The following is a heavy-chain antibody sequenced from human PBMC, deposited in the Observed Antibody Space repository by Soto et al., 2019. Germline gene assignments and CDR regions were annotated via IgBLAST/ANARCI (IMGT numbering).Heavy chain of an antibody. CDR1: AFSFSSYA. V-gene: IGHV3-30*18. D-gene: IGHD2-21*01. CDR3: ANAPGETLFASAI. J-gene: IGHJ3*02. Sequence: PGGSLILSCAHSAFSFSSYAMHWVRESPGKGLEWVAVISYDGSNKYYADSVKGRFTISRDNSKNTLYLQMNSLRAEDTAVYYCANAPGETLFASAIWGQGTMLTGS. CDR2: ISYDGSNK.